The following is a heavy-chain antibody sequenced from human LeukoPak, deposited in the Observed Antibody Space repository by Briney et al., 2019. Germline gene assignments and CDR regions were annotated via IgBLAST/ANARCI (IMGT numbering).Heavy chain of an antibody. CDR2: IYYSGST. V-gene: IGHV4-31*03. J-gene: IGHJ6*02. CDR3: ARDNSVGDFWSGYSRAGGMDV. D-gene: IGHD3-3*01. CDR1: GGSISSGGYY. Sequence: SETLSLTCTVSGGSISSGGYYWSWICQHPGKGLEWIGYIYYSGSTYYNPSLKSRVTISVDTSKNQFSLKLSSVTAADTAVYYCARDNSVGDFWSGYSRAGGMDVWGQGTTVTVSS.